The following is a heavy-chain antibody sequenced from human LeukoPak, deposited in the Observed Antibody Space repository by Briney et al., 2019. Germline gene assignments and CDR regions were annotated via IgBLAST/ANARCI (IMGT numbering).Heavy chain of an antibody. CDR3: ARSPCSSTSCYYYYGMDV. Sequence: SQTLSLTCTVSGGSISSGGYYWSWIRQHPGKGLEWIGYVYDSGSTSYNPSVKSRVTISVDTSKSQFSLRLSSVTAADTAVYYCARSPCSSTSCYYYYGMDVWGQGTTVTVSS. V-gene: IGHV4-61*08. CDR1: GGSISSGGYY. CDR2: VYDSGST. J-gene: IGHJ6*02. D-gene: IGHD2-2*01.